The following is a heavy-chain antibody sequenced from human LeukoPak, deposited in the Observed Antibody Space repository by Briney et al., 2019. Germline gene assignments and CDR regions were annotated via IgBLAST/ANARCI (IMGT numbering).Heavy chain of an antibody. V-gene: IGHV4-59*05. CDR2: IYYSGTT. D-gene: IGHD6-13*01. CDR3: AKSSSSFGYFDY. J-gene: IGHJ4*02. CDR1: GGSMSAYF. Sequence: SETLSLTCSVSGGSMSAYFWSWIRQPPGKGLEWIGSIYYSGTTNYNPSLKSRVTISVDTSKNQFSLKLSSVTAADTALYYCAKSSSSFGYFDYWGQGTLVTVSS.